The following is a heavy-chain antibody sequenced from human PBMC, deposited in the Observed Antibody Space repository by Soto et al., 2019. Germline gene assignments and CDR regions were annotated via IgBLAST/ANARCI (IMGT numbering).Heavy chain of an antibody. J-gene: IGHJ4*02. CDR2: IIPIIRVT. CDR1: GDTFNSYL. CDR3: ARESLGGQGVDH. V-gene: IGHV1-69*17. Sequence: QVQLVQSGAEVKRPGSSVKVSCESSGDTFNSYLISWVRQAPGQGLEWMGGIIPIIRVTHYAQRFQGRVTISAISPTGTAHREVTTLGFEDTAFYYCARESLGGQGVDHWGQGTLVTVSS. D-gene: IGHD7-27*01.